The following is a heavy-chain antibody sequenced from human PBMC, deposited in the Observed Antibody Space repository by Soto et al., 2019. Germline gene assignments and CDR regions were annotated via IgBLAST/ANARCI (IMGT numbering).Heavy chain of an antibody. CDR2: VKSKNDGGTT. CDR3: TADSYMYSIIVRFDY. Sequence: GGSLRLSCAASGFTFSNAWINWVRQAPGKGLEWVGRVKSKNDGGTTDFAAPVKGRFAVSRDDSKNMVYLEMNSLQNEDTAIYYCTADSYMYSIIVRFDYWGHGTLVTVSS. J-gene: IGHJ4*01. V-gene: IGHV3-15*07. D-gene: IGHD6-13*01. CDR1: GFTFSNAW.